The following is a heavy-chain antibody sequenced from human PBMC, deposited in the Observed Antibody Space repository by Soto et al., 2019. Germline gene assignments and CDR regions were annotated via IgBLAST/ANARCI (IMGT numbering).Heavy chain of an antibody. CDR3: AKDAVAYNGEWDWFDL. CDR2: IGGSGSSA. J-gene: IGHJ5*02. CDR1: GFTFKNFA. Sequence: GGSLRLSYAAAGFTFKNFAVSWVRQAPGKGMEWVSAIGGSGSSANYADSVKGRFTVSRDDSKSTLYLQMSGLRVHDSALYYCAKDAVAYNGEWDWFDLWGQGTLVTVSS. D-gene: IGHD3-10*01. V-gene: IGHV3-23*01.